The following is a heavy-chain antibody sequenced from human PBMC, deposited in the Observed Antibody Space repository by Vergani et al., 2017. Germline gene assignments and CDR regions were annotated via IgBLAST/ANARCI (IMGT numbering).Heavy chain of an antibody. Sequence: QITLKESGPTLVKPTQTLTLTCTFSGFSLSTSGVGVGWIRQPPGKALEWLALIYWDDDKRYSPSLKSRLTITKDTAKNQVVLTMTNMDPVDTATHYCAHSRDSPYDYDSSGYAFEDFQHWGQGTLVTVSS. J-gene: IGHJ1*01. D-gene: IGHD3-22*01. CDR1: GFSLSTSGVG. CDR3: AHSRDSPYDYDSSGYAFEDFQH. V-gene: IGHV2-5*02. CDR2: IYWDDDK.